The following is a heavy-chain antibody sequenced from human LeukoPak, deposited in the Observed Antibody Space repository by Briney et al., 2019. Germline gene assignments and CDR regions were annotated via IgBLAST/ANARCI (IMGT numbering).Heavy chain of an antibody. CDR3: AKDGQWLVKSFDY. J-gene: IGHJ4*02. CDR1: GFTFSTYW. V-gene: IGHV3-23*01. D-gene: IGHD6-19*01. Sequence: QAGGSLRLSCGASGFTFSTYWMSWVRQAPGKGLEWVSSVSGSGGTTYYADSVKGRFTISRDNSMHTVHLQMNSLRAEDTAVYYCAKDGQWLVKSFDYWGQGTLVTVSS. CDR2: VSGSGGTT.